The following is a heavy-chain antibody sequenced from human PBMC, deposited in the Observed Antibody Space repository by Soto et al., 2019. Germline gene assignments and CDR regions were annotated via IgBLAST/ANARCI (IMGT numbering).Heavy chain of an antibody. Sequence: ASVKVSCKASGGTFSSYAISWVRQAPGQGLEWMGGIIPIFGTANYAQKFQGRVTITADESTSTAYMELSSLRSEDTAVYYCARDSPTYSSGYYWYFDYWGQGTLVTVSS. V-gene: IGHV1-69*13. D-gene: IGHD3-22*01. CDR1: GGTFSSYA. CDR3: ARDSPTYSSGYYWYFDY. CDR2: IIPIFGTA. J-gene: IGHJ4*02.